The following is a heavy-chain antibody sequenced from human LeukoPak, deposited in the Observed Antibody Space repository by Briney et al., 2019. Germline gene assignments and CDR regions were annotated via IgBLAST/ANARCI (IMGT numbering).Heavy chain of an antibody. J-gene: IGHJ4*02. V-gene: IGHV3-74*01. CDR1: GFTFSSYW. D-gene: IGHD7-27*01. CDR2: INTDGSST. Sequence: QPGGSQRLSCAASGFTFSSYWMQWVRQAPGKGLVWVSRINTDGSSTDFADSVKGRFTISRDNAKNTLYLQMNSLRAEDTAVYYCASNWGFDYWGQGTLVTVSS. CDR3: ASNWGFDY.